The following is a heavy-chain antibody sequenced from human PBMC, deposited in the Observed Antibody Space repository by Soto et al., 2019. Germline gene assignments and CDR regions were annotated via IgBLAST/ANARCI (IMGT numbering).Heavy chain of an antibody. D-gene: IGHD3-9*01. V-gene: IGHV4-31*03. CDR2: IYYSGST. Sequence: SETLSLTCTVSGGSISSGGYYWSWIRQHPGKGLEWIGYIYYSGSTYYNPSLKSRVTISVDTSKNQFSLKLSSVTAADTAVYYCARDWEPSYYDIWGRFDPWGQRTLVTVSS. CDR3: ARDWEPSYYDIWGRFDP. J-gene: IGHJ5*02. CDR1: GGSISSGGYY.